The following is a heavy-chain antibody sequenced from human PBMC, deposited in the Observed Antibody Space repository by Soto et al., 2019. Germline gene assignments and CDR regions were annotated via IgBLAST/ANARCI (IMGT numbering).Heavy chain of an antibody. CDR2: INPNSGGT. J-gene: IGHJ4*02. Sequence: ASVKVSCKASGYAFTGYYMHWVRQAPGQGLEWMGWINPNSGGTNYAQKFQGWVTMTRDMSISTAYMELSRLRSDDTAVYYCARGLIYDSSGYYFDYWGQGTLVTVSS. CDR3: ARGLIYDSSGYYFDY. V-gene: IGHV1-2*04. CDR1: GYAFTGYY. D-gene: IGHD3-22*01.